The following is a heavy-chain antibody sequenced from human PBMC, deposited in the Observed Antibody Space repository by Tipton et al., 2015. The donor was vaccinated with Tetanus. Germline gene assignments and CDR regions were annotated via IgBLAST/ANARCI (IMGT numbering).Heavy chain of an antibody. CDR2: INHSGST. Sequence: TLSLTCAVYGGSFSGYYWSWIRQPPGKGLEWIGEINHSGSTNYNPSLKSRVTISVDTSKNQFSLKLSSVTAADTAVYYCARGRADDYGSDPKWFDPWGQGTLVTVSS. J-gene: IGHJ5*02. CDR1: GGSFSGYY. V-gene: IGHV4-34*01. D-gene: IGHD4-17*01. CDR3: ARGRADDYGSDPKWFDP.